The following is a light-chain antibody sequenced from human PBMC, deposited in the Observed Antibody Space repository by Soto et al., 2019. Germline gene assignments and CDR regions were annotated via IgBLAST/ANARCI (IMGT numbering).Light chain of an antibody. CDR2: AAS. Sequence: EIVLTQSPGTLSLSPGERATLSCRARQTISRSYLAWYQQKPGQAPRLLIFAASNRATGIPDRFSGSGSGTDFTLTVTRLEPEDFAVYYCQHYGSSPPVTFGQGTRLEMK. CDR3: QHYGSSPPVT. CDR1: QTISRSY. V-gene: IGKV3-20*01. J-gene: IGKJ5*01.